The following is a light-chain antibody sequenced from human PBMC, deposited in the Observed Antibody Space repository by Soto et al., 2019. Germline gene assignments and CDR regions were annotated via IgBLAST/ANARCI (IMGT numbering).Light chain of an antibody. CDR2: DAS. CDR1: QSISSN. V-gene: IGKV3-15*01. CDR3: QQYNNWPLT. Sequence: EIMMTQSPATLSVSPGERATLSCRASQSISSNLAWYQQKPGQAPRLLIYDASTRATDVPARFSGSGSGREFTLTISSLQSEDFALYHCQQYNNWPLTFGGGTKVEVK. J-gene: IGKJ4*01.